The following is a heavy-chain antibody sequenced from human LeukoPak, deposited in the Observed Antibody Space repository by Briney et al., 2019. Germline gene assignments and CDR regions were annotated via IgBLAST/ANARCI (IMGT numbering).Heavy chain of an antibody. D-gene: IGHD1-26*01. V-gene: IGHV3-30*14. J-gene: IGHJ4*02. CDR1: GFTFSSYA. Sequence: PGGSLRLSCAASGFTFSSYAMHWVRQAPGKGLEWVAVISYDGSNKYYADSVKGRFTISRDNSKNTLYLQMNSLRAEDTAMYFCARVQSVGAIDYWGQGTLVTVSS. CDR3: ARVQSVGAIDY. CDR2: ISYDGSNK.